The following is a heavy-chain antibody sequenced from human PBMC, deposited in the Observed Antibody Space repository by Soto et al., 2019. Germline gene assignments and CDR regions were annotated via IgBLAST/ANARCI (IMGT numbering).Heavy chain of an antibody. CDR1: GYTFTSYD. CDR3: ATGGPLTTVTTGH. CDR2: MNPNSGNT. V-gene: IGHV1-8*01. D-gene: IGHD4-17*01. J-gene: IGHJ4*02. Sequence: QVQLVQAGAEVKKPGASLKVSCKASGYTFTSYDINWVRQATGQWLERMGGMNPNSGNTGYAQKCQGRVTMTRNTSISTAYRELSSLRSEETAVYYCATGGPLTTVTTGHWGQGTMVTVHS.